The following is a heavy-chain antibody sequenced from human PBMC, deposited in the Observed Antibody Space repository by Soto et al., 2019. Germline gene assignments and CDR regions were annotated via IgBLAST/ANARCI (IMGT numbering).Heavy chain of an antibody. V-gene: IGHV5-51*01. J-gene: IGHJ4*02. CDR2: MYPGHHET. CDR1: GYTFSNFG. CDR3: ARSPRSSPYFDY. Sequence: PGESLNSSCRFSGYTFSNFGIALVRHLPGKGLECMGMMYPGHHETRYSPSFHGKVTISADKSINTAYLQWSSLEASDSAFYYCARSPRSSPYFDYWGQGALVTVSS. D-gene: IGHD6-13*01.